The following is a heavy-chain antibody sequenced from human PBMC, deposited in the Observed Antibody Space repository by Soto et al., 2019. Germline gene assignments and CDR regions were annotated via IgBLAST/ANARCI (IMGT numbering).Heavy chain of an antibody. Sequence: ASVKVSCKASGYTLTGYYMHWVRQAPGQGLEWMGWINPNSGGTNYAQKFQGRVTMTRDTSISTAYMELSRLRSDDTAVYYCARENAYYDFWSGYPSYYYYGMDVWGQGTTVTVSS. CDR3: ARENAYYDFWSGYPSYYYYGMDV. CDR1: GYTLTGYY. D-gene: IGHD3-3*01. J-gene: IGHJ6*02. CDR2: INPNSGGT. V-gene: IGHV1-2*02.